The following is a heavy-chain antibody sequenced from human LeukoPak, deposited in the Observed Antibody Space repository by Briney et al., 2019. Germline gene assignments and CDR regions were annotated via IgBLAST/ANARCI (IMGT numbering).Heavy chain of an antibody. Sequence: SQTLSLTCATSGDSVSSISVAWNWIRQSPSRGLEWLGRTYYRSKWYYEYAVSVKSRINISPDTSKNQFSLQLTSVTPEDTAVYYCSVARSEYHYGMDVWGQGTTVTVS. J-gene: IGHJ6*02. CDR1: GDSVSSISVA. CDR2: TYYRSKWYY. CDR3: SVARSEYHYGMDV. V-gene: IGHV6-1*01. D-gene: IGHD5-12*01.